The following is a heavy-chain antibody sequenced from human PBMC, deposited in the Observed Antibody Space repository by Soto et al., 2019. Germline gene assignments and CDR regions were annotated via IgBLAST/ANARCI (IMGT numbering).Heavy chain of an antibody. CDR1: GDTFNFYS. V-gene: IGHV1-69*02. D-gene: IGHD3-10*01. CDR2: VNPILSMS. J-gene: IGHJ4*02. CDR3: ASNYGSGYRAFDY. Sequence: QVQLVQSGAEVKSAGSSVKVSCKASGDTFNFYSINWVRQAPGLGLEWVGRVNPILSMSNYAQRFQGRVTMTEDKSTGTAYMELRSLRSEDTAIYYCASNYGSGYRAFDYWGQGALVTVSS.